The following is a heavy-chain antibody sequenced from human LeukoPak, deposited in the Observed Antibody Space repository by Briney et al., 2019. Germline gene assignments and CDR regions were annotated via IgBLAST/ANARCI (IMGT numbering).Heavy chain of an antibody. Sequence: GGSLRLSCAASGFTFSSYAMSWVRQAPGKGLEWVSAISGSGGSTYYADSVKGRFTISRDNAKNSLYLQMDSLRAEDTSVYYCARESSPIIRRWPGDPYYYMDVWGTGTTVSVSS. CDR2: ISGSGGST. V-gene: IGHV3-23*01. J-gene: IGHJ6*03. CDR3: ARESSPIIRRWPGDPYYYMDV. D-gene: IGHD3-16*01. CDR1: GFTFSSYA.